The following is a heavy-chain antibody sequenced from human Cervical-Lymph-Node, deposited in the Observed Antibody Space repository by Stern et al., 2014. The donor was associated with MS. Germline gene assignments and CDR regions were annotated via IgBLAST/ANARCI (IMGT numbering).Heavy chain of an antibody. CDR2: IYYSGTT. J-gene: IGHJ4*02. CDR1: GGSISSYH. Sequence: VQLVESGPGLVKPSETLSLTCTVSGGSISSYHWSWIRQIPGKGLEWIGYIYYSGTTTYNPSLESRVTLSVDTSKSQFSLNLTSVTAADTAVYYCARVYTEPYSPAKYFFDYWSQGTLVTVSS. CDR3: ARVYTEPYSPAKYFFDY. V-gene: IGHV4-59*01. D-gene: IGHD2-15*01.